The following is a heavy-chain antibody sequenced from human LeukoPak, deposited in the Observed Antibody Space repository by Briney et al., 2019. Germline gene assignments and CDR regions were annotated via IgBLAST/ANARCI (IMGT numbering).Heavy chain of an antibody. Sequence: ASVKVSCKASGYTFTSYDIYWVRQAPGQGLEWMGWMNPKSGNTGYAQKLEGRVTMTRNTSVGTAYMELSSMRSEDTGVYFCATARRHRPQDAVVVVPAAMWYYFNYWGQGTLVTVSS. V-gene: IGHV1-8*01. CDR2: MNPKSGNT. CDR1: GYTFTSYD. J-gene: IGHJ4*02. D-gene: IGHD2-2*01. CDR3: ATARRHRPQDAVVVVPAAMWYYFNY.